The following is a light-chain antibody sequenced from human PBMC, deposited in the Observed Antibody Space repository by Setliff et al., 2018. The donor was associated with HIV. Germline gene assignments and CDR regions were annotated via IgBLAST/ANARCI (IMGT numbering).Light chain of an antibody. Sequence: QSALTQPPSASGSPGQSVTISCTGASSDVGVYNYVSWFQQHPGKAPKLMIYEVTKRPSGVPDRFSGSKSGNTASPTVSGLQAEDEADYYCGSYAGSKSYVFGTGTKVTVL. CDR2: EVT. J-gene: IGLJ1*01. V-gene: IGLV2-8*01. CDR3: GSYAGSKSYV. CDR1: SSDVGVYNY.